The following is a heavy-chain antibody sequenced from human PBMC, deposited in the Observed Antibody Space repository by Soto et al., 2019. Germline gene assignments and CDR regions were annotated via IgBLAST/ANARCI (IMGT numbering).Heavy chain of an antibody. V-gene: IGHV1-18*01. D-gene: IGHD4-17*01. Sequence: GASVKVSCKASGYTFTSYGISWVRQAPGQGLEWMGWISAYNGNTNYAQKLQGRVTMTTDTSTSTAYMELRSLRSDDTAVYYCARVPPLGYGDYGGAFDIWGQGTMVTVSS. CDR2: ISAYNGNT. CDR1: GYTFTSYG. CDR3: ARVPPLGYGDYGGAFDI. J-gene: IGHJ3*02.